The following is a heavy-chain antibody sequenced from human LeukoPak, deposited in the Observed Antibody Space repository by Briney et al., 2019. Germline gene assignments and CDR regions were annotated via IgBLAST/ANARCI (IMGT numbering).Heavy chain of an antibody. Sequence: PSETLSLTCTVSGGSLSSGGYYWSWIRQHPGKGLEWIGYIYYSGSTYYNPSLKSRVTISVDTSKNQFSLKLSSVTAADTAVYYCARGTRDYYGSGSYSGSDYWGQGTLVTVSS. CDR2: IYYSGST. CDR3: ARGTRDYYGSGSYSGSDY. CDR1: GGSLSSGGYY. J-gene: IGHJ4*02. D-gene: IGHD3-10*01. V-gene: IGHV4-31*03.